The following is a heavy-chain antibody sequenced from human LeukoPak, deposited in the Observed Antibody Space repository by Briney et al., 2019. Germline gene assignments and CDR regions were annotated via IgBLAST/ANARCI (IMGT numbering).Heavy chain of an antibody. Sequence: PSETLSLTCAVYGESFSGYYWSWIRQPPGKGLEWIGEINHSGSTNYNPSLKSRVTISVDTSKNQFSLKLSSVTAADTAVYYCARRPRRWFGASVAPFDYWGQGTLVTVSS. CDR3: ARRPRRWFGASVAPFDY. D-gene: IGHD3-10*01. CDR2: INHSGST. J-gene: IGHJ4*02. V-gene: IGHV4-34*01. CDR1: GESFSGYY.